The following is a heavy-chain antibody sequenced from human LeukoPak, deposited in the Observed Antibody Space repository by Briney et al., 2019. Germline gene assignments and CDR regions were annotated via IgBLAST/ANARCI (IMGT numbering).Heavy chain of an antibody. Sequence: GASVKVSCKVSVYTLTELSMHWVRQAPGKGLEWMGGFDPEDGETIYAQKFQGRVTMTEDTSTDTAYMELSSLRSEDTAVYYCATDIDSSGYYLFDYWGQGTLVTVSS. CDR3: ATDIDSSGYYLFDY. D-gene: IGHD3-22*01. CDR1: VYTLTELS. J-gene: IGHJ4*02. CDR2: FDPEDGET. V-gene: IGHV1-24*01.